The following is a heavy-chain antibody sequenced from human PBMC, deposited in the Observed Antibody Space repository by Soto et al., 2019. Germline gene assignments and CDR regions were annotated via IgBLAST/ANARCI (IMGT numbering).Heavy chain of an antibody. CDR1: GYTFTGYY. CDR2: INPNSGGT. J-gene: IGHJ6*02. CDR3: ARSYAGGWSGMDV. D-gene: IGHD2-15*01. V-gene: IGHV1-2*04. Sequence: GASVKVSCKASGYTFTGYYMHWVRQAPGQGLEWMGWINPNSGGTNYAQKFQGWVTMTRDTSISTAYMELSRLRSDDTAVYYCARSYAGGWSGMDVWGQGTTVTVSS.